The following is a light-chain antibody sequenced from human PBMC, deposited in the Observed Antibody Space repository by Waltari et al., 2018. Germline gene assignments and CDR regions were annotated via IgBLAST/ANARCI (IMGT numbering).Light chain of an antibody. CDR2: DKN. Sequence: TQDPAVSVAVGQTVRITCQGDSLRSYYASWYQQRPGQAPILVMYDKNNRPSGVPDRFPGSSSDNTASLTITWAQAEDEAYYYCHSRDASGVGGAFAGGTKLTVL. V-gene: IGLV3-19*01. CDR1: SLRSYY. J-gene: IGLJ2*01. CDR3: HSRDASGVGGA.